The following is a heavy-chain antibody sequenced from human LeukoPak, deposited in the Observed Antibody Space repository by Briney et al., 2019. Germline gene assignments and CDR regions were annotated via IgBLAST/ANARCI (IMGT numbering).Heavy chain of an antibody. D-gene: IGHD6-13*01. J-gene: IGHJ4*02. CDR2: ISYDGSNK. Sequence: PVRTLRLSCAPSRVTSSGYATHWGCQAPRRRVGRGSVISYDGSNKYSADSVKGRFTISRDNSKNTLYLQMNSLRAEDTAVYYCARAPRGSSSWYYFDYWGQGTLVTVSS. CDR3: ARAPRGSSSWYYFDY. V-gene: IGHV3-30*04. CDR1: RVTSSGYA.